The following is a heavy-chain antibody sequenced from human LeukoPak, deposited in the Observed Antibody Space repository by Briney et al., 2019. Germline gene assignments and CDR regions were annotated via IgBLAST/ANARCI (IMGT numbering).Heavy chain of an antibody. Sequence: GGSLRLSCAASGFTFDDYGMSWVRQAPGKGLEWVSGINWNGGSTGYADSVKGRFTISRDNAKNSLYLQMNSLRAEDTAVCYCARDRRYYGSGSYYPDYWGQGTLVTVSS. D-gene: IGHD3-10*01. V-gene: IGHV3-20*04. CDR2: INWNGGST. J-gene: IGHJ4*02. CDR1: GFTFDDYG. CDR3: ARDRRYYGSGSYYPDY.